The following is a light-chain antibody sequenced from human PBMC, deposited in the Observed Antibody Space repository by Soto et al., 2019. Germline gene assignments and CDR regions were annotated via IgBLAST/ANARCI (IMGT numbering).Light chain of an antibody. V-gene: IGKV3-15*01. CDR3: QQYNKCPPIT. J-gene: IGKJ3*01. CDR1: QSVSAN. Sequence: EIVMTQSPDTLSVSPGERATLSCRASQSVSANLAWYQHKPGQAPRLLIFGASIRATGIPARFSGSGSGTEFNLTISSLQSEDLSVSDCQQYNKCPPITFGHGTKVDIK. CDR2: GAS.